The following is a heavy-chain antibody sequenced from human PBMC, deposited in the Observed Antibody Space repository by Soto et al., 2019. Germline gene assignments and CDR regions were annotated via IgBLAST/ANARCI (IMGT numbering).Heavy chain of an antibody. CDR3: ARDPQIFDH. V-gene: IGHV1-69*04. CDR2: IIPIIGII. CDR1: GGTFSTYT. Sequence: GASVKVSCKASGGTFSTYTITWVRQAPGQGLEWMGRIIPIIGIINYAQKFQGRVTMTTDTSTSTAYMELRSLRSDDTAVYYCARDPQIFDHWGQGTLVTVSS. J-gene: IGHJ4*02.